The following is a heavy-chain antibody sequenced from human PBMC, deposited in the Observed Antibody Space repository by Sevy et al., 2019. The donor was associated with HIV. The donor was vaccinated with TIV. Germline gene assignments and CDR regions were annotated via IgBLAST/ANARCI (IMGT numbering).Heavy chain of an antibody. J-gene: IGHJ4*02. CDR2: ISYDGSNK. CDR3: AGAVGARYYFDY. V-gene: IGHV3-30-3*01. Sequence: GGSLRLSCAASGFTFSSYAMHWVRQAPGKGLEWVAVISYDGSNKYYADSVKGRFTISRDNSKNTLYLQMNSLRAEDTAVYYRAGAVGARYYFDYWGQGTLVTVSS. CDR1: GFTFSSYA. D-gene: IGHD1-26*01.